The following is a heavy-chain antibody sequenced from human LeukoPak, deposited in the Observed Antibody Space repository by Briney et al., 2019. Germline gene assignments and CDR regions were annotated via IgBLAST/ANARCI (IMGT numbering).Heavy chain of an antibody. CDR1: GSTVSSNY. J-gene: IGHJ6*02. Sequence: GGSLRLSCAASGSTVSSNYMSWVRQAPGKGLEWVSVIYSGGSTYYADSVKGRFAISRDISKNTLYLQMKSLRAEDTAVYYCARDLHYYVAMDVWGQGTTVTVSS. V-gene: IGHV3-53*01. CDR3: ARDLHYYVAMDV. D-gene: IGHD3-10*02. CDR2: IYSGGST.